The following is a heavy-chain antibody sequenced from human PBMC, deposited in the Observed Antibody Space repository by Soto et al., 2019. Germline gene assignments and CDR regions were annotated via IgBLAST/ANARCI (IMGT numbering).Heavy chain of an antibody. CDR2: VYYTGST. D-gene: IGHD6-19*01. V-gene: IGHV4-59*01. J-gene: IGHJ4*02. CDR3: PRSVAVPGAHIHY. CDR1: GGSISGSY. Sequence: QVQLQESGPGLVKPSETLSLTCSVSGGSISGSYWSWIRQSPGKGLEWLGYVYYTGSTNYSPSLRSRVTISIDTSKNEFSLRLSSVTAADTAVYFCPRSVAVPGAHIHYWGQGTQVTVSS.